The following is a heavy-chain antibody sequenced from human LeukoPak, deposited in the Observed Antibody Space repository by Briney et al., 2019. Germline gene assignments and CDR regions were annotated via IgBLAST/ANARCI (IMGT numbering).Heavy chain of an antibody. J-gene: IGHJ5*02. CDR2: IYYSGST. Sequence: SETLSLTCTVSGGSISSSSYYWGWIRQPPGKGLEWIGSIYYSGSTYYNPSLKSRVTISVDTSKNQCSLKMSTVTAADTAVYYCARRLGYCSGGSCYGTGSWFDPWGQGTLVTVSS. V-gene: IGHV4-39*01. D-gene: IGHD2-15*01. CDR1: GGSISSSSYY. CDR3: ARRLGYCSGGSCYGTGSWFDP.